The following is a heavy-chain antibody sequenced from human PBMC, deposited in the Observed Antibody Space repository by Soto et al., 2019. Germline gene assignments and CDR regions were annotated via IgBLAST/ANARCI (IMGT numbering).Heavy chain of an antibody. V-gene: IGHV2-5*02. D-gene: IGHD2-15*01. CDR1: GFSLSTSGVG. J-gene: IGHJ4*02. CDR2: IYWDDDK. CDR3: AHSLYCSGGSCYYTYYFDY. Sequence: QITLKESGPTLVKTTQTLTLTCTFSGFSLSTSGVGVGWIRQPPGKALEWLALIYWDDDKRYSPSVKSRLTITKYTSKNQVVLTMTNMDPVDTSTYYCAHSLYCSGGSCYYTYYFDYWGQGTLVTVSS.